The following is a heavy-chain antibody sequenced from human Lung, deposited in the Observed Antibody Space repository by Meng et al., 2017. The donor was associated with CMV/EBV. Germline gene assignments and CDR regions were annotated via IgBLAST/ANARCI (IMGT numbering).Heavy chain of an antibody. CDR3: AKDKSPRGVIVVCYFDY. D-gene: IGHD3-16*02. CDR1: GFTFSSNA. V-gene: IGHV3-23*01. CDR2: ISGSGGST. Sequence: GFTFSSNAMSWVRQAPGKGLEWVSAISGSGGSTYYADSVKGRFTISRDNSKNTLYLQMNSLRAEDTAVYYCAKDKSPRGVIVVCYFDYWGQGTLVTVSS. J-gene: IGHJ4*02.